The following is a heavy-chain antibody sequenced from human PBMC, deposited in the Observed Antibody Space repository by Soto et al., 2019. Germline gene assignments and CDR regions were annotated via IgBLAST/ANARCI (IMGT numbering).Heavy chain of an antibody. V-gene: IGHV1-2*04. CDR1: GYTFPGYY. D-gene: IGHD6-6*01. J-gene: IGHJ6*02. Sequence: ASVKGSCKASGYTFPGYYMHWVRQAPGQGLEWMGWINPNSGGTNYAQKLQGWVTMTRDTSISTAYMELSRLRSDDTAVYYCARERIAARRDYYYSGMDVWGQGTTVNVSS. CDR3: ARERIAARRDYYYSGMDV. CDR2: INPNSGGT.